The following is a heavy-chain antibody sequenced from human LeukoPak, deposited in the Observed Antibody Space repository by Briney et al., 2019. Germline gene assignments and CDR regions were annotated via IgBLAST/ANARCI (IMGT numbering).Heavy chain of an antibody. D-gene: IGHD2-15*01. Sequence: GGSLRLSCAASGFTFSSYAMHWVRQAPGKGLEWVAVISYDGSNKYYADSVKGRFTISRDNSKNTLYLQMNSLRAEDTAVYYCAKWVVAATHYYYYGMDVWGQGTTVTVSS. CDR3: AKWVVAATHYYYYGMDV. V-gene: IGHV3-30-3*02. CDR1: GFTFSSYA. CDR2: ISYDGSNK. J-gene: IGHJ6*02.